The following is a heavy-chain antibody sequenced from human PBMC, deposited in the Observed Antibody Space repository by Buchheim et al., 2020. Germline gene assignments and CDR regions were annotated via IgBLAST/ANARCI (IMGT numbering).Heavy chain of an antibody. CDR2: ISSDGSSK. D-gene: IGHD4-17*01. J-gene: IGHJ5*02. CDR3: AKVPTRLRRSWFDP. V-gene: IGHV3-30*18. CDR1: GFTFSGHG. Sequence: QVQLVESGGGVVQPGRSLRLSCAASGFTFSGHGMHWVRQAPGKGLEWVAIISSDGSSKHYGDSVKGRFTVSSDNSNNTLYLQMNSLRAEDTAVYYCAKVPTRLRRSWFDPWGQGTL.